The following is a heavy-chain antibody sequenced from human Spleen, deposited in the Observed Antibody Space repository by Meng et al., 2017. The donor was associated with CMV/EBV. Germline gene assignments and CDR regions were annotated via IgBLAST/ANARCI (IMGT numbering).Heavy chain of an antibody. CDR2: INWNGVSR. CDR1: GFTFDDYG. V-gene: IGHV3-20*04. J-gene: IGHJ6*02. D-gene: IGHD6-6*01. Sequence: GGSLRLSCAASGFTFDDYGMSWVRQAPGKGLEWVSGINWNGVSRGYADSVKGRFTISRDKAKNSLYLQMNSLRAEDTAVYYCARSSLLSIAAPWGMDVWGQGTTVTVSS. CDR3: ARSSLLSIAAPWGMDV.